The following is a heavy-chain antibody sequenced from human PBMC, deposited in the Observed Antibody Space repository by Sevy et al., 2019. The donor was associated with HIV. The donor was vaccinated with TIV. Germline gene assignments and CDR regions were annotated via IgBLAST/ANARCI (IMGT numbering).Heavy chain of an antibody. V-gene: IGHV3-7*01. CDR1: GFTFSSNW. D-gene: IGHD1-26*01. J-gene: IGHJ3*02. CDR2: IKQDGSEI. Sequence: GGSLRLSCAASGFTFSSNWMSWVRQAPGKGLEWVANIKQDGSEIYYVDSVKGQFTIARDNAKNSLYLQMSSLRAEDTAVYYCARERGISFIVGATTGAFDIWGQGTMVTVSS. CDR3: ARERGISFIVGATTGAFDI.